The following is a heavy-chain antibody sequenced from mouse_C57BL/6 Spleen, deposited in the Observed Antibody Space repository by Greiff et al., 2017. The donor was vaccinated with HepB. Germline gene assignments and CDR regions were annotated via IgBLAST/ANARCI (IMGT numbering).Heavy chain of an antibody. CDR1: GYTFTSYW. Sequence: VQLQQPGAELVKPGASVKMSCKASGYTFTSYWITWVKQRPGHGLEWIGDIYPGSGCTNYNEKFKSKATMTVDTSSSTAYMQLSSLTSGDSAVSDCATGVVYDSGSFAYWGQGTLVTVSS. J-gene: IGHJ3*01. V-gene: IGHV1-55*01. D-gene: IGHD2-12*01. CDR3: ATGVVYDSGSFAY. CDR2: IYPGSGCT.